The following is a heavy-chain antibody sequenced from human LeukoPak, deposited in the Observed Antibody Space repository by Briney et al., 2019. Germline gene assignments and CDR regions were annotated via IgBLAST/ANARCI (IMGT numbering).Heavy chain of an antibody. CDR2: IIPIFGTA. D-gene: IGHD3-16*01. CDR1: GGTFISYA. CDR3: ARSIMITFGGVYYFDY. V-gene: IGHV1-69*05. J-gene: IGHJ4*02. Sequence: SVKVSCKASGGTFISYAISWVRQAPGQELEWMGGIIPIFGTANYAQKFQGRVTITTDESTSTAYMELSSLRSEDTAVYYCARSIMITFGGVYYFDYWGQGTLVTVSS.